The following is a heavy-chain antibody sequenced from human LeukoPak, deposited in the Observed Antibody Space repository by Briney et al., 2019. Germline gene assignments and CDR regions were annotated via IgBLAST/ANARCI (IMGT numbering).Heavy chain of an antibody. J-gene: IGHJ3*02. CDR2: IGSNGGST. D-gene: IGHD6-13*01. CDR1: GFTFSSYA. V-gene: IGHV3-64*01. Sequence: GGSLRLSCAASGFTFSSYAMHWVRQAPGKGLEYVSAIGSNGGSTYYANSVKGRFTISRDNSKNTLYLQMGSLRAEDMAVYYCARLWQQLVPYDAFDIWGQGTMVTVSS. CDR3: ARLWQQLVPYDAFDI.